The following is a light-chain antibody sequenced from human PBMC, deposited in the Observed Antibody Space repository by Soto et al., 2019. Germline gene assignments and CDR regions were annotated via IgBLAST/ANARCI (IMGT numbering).Light chain of an antibody. CDR3: QHRSNWPMYT. CDR1: QSVSSY. J-gene: IGKJ2*01. V-gene: IGKV3-11*01. CDR2: DAA. Sequence: EIVLTQSPATLSLSPGERATLSCRASQSVSSYLAWYQQNPGQAPRLLIYDAANRATGIPDRFSGSGSGTDFTLTISSLEPEDFAVYYCQHRSNWPMYTFGQGTKLEIK.